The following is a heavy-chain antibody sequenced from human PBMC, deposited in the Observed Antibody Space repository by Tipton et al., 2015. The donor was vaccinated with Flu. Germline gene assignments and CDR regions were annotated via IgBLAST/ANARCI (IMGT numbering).Heavy chain of an antibody. J-gene: IGHJ4*02. CDR1: TYTFISYG. Sequence: QVQLVQSGAEVKKPGASVKGSCKGSTYTFISYGISWVRQAPGQGLEWMGWINPYNGNTKYAQNLQGRVTMTTDTSTSTAYMELRSLRSDDPAVYYCARGGAWEHPDFDSWGQGTLVFVSS. D-gene: IGHD1-26*01. CDR3: ARGGAWEHPDFDS. V-gene: IGHV1-18*01. CDR2: INPYNGNT.